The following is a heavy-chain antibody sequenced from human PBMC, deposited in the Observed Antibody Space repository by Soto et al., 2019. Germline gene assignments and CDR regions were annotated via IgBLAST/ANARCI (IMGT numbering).Heavy chain of an antibody. Sequence: QVQLVESGGGVVQPGRSLRLSCAASGFTFSSYVMHWVRQAPGKGLEWVAVISYDGSNKYYADSVKGRFIISRDNSKNTLYLQMNSLRAEDTAVYYCARMGLLHGMDVWGQGTTVTVSS. J-gene: IGHJ6*02. CDR1: GFTFSSYV. V-gene: IGHV3-30-3*01. CDR2: ISYDGSNK. CDR3: ARMGLLHGMDV. D-gene: IGHD2-15*01.